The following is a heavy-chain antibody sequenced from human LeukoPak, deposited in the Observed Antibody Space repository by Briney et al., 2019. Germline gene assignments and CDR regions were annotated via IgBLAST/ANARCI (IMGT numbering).Heavy chain of an antibody. CDR2: INHSGST. CDR3: ARGPEAVAGDLDY. CDR1: GGSFSGYY. J-gene: IGHJ4*02. D-gene: IGHD6-19*01. Sequence: SETLSLTCAVYGGSFSGYYWSWIRQPPGKGLEWIGEINHSGSTNHNPSLKSRVTISVDTSKNQFSLKLSSVTAADTAVYYCARGPEAVAGDLDYWGQGTLVTVSS. V-gene: IGHV4-34*01.